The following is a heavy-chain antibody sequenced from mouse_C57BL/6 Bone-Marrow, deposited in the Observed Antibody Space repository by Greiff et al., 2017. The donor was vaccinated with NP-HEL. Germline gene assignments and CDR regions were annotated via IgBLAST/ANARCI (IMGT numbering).Heavy chain of an antibody. Sequence: VKLMESGPELVKPGASVKISCKASGYAFSSSWMNWVKQRPGKGLEWIGRIYPGDGDTNYNGKFKGKATLTADKSSSTAYMQLSSLTSEDSAVYFCAYDGYYWYFDVWGTGTTVTVSS. CDR3: AYDGYYWYFDV. D-gene: IGHD2-2*01. CDR2: IYPGDGDT. J-gene: IGHJ1*03. CDR1: GYAFSSSW. V-gene: IGHV1-82*01.